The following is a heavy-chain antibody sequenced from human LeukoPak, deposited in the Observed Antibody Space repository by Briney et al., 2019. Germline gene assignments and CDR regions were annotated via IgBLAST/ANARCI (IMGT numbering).Heavy chain of an antibody. V-gene: IGHV4-59*08. D-gene: IGHD3-9*01. J-gene: IGHJ3*02. CDR2: IYYSGST. Sequence: SETLSLTCTVSGGSISSYYGSWIRQPPGKGLEWIGYIYYSGSTNYNPSLKSRVTISVDTSKNQFSLKLSSVTAADTAVYYCATQRKYYDILTLVRGELDAFDIWGQGTMVTVSS. CDR3: ATQRKYYDILTLVRGELDAFDI. CDR1: GGSISSYY.